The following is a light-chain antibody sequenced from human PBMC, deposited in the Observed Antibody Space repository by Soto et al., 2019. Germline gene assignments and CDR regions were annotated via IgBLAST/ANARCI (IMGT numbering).Light chain of an antibody. V-gene: IGLV2-14*03. Sequence: QSALTQPATVSGSPGQSISISCTGSSRDIASYNYVSWYQHHPGKAPKLMIYDVSNRPSGISHRFSGSKSGITASLTISGLQAEDEADYYCSSYATGGAILFGGGTQLTVL. CDR3: SSYATGGAIL. J-gene: IGLJ3*02. CDR1: SRDIASYNY. CDR2: DVS.